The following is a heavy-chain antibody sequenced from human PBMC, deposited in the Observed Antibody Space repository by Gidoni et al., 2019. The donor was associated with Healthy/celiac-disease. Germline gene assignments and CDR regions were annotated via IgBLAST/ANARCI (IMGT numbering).Heavy chain of an antibody. Sequence: EVQLLESGGGLVQPGGSLRLSCAASGFTFSSYAMSWVRQAPGKGLEGVSAISGSGGSTYYADSVKGRFTISRDNSKNTLYLQMNSLRAEDTAVYYCAKGGYSSGWYDYWGQGTLVTVSS. CDR2: ISGSGGST. J-gene: IGHJ4*02. D-gene: IGHD6-19*01. CDR3: AKGGYSSGWYDY. CDR1: GFTFSSYA. V-gene: IGHV3-23*01.